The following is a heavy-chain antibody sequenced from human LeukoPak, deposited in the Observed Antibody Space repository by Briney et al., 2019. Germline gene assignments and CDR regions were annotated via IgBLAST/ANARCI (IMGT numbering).Heavy chain of an antibody. CDR2: INWNGGST. J-gene: IGHJ3*02. CDR3: ARVSSGWYRNAFDI. V-gene: IGHV3-20*04. CDR1: GFTFDDYG. D-gene: IGHD6-19*01. Sequence: GGSLRLSCAASGFTFDDYGMSWVRQAPGKGLVWVSGINWNGGSTGYADSVKGRFTISRDNAKNSLYLQMNSLRAEDTALYYCARVSSGWYRNAFDIWGQGTMVTVSS.